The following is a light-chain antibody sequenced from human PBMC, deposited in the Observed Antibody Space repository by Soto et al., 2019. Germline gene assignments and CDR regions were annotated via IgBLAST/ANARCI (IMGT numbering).Light chain of an antibody. CDR3: QHYRRDPWT. V-gene: IGKV1-5*01. Sequence: DIEMTQSPSTLSASVGDRVTITCRASQTIRRWLAWYQQRPGKAPKVLTYDASTLESGVPARFSGSGSEIEFTLTISILQPEDSATYSFQHYRRDPWTFGQGTKVEIK. CDR1: QTIRRW. J-gene: IGKJ1*01. CDR2: DAS.